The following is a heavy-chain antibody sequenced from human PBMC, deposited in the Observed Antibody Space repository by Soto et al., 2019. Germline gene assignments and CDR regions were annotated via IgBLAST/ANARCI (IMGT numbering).Heavy chain of an antibody. CDR3: VRDDASDSGVHLDF. CDR1: GYRFTHYV. J-gene: IGHJ4*02. Sequence: QVQLVQSGTEVKKPGASVKVSCKASGYRFTHYVIHWVRQAPGQRLEWMGWIGAGDGKTYYSQNFQGRVTITKDTSASTADMELSSLISEDTAVYYCVRDDASDSGVHLDFWGQGTLVTVSS. V-gene: IGHV1-3*01. CDR2: IGAGDGKT. D-gene: IGHD3-22*01.